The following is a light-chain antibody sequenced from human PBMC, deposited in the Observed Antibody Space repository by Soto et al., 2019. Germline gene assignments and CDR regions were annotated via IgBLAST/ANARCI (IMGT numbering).Light chain of an antibody. CDR3: QQYDSSPIT. CDR1: QSVSSSF. Sequence: EIVLTQSPGTLSLSPGERATLSCRASQSVSSSFLAWYKQKPGQAPRLLIYGASSRATGIPDRFSGSGSGTDFTLTISRLEPEDVAVYYCQQYDSSPITFGGGTKVEIK. J-gene: IGKJ4*01. V-gene: IGKV3-20*01. CDR2: GAS.